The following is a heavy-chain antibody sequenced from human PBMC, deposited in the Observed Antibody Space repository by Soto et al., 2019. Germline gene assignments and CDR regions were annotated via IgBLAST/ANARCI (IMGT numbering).Heavy chain of an antibody. J-gene: IGHJ5*01. V-gene: IGHV4-34*01. CDR1: GGSFSGHS. CDR3: STRAYDTNGYYRFDP. CDR2: INHSGPV. D-gene: IGHD3-22*01. Sequence: SETLSLTCAVYGGSFSGHSWTWIRQSPGKGLEWIGDINHSGPVNDSPSLKSQVTISLDTSKNQFSLTLSAVTAADTARYYCSTRAYDTNGYYRFDPWGQGTLVTVSS.